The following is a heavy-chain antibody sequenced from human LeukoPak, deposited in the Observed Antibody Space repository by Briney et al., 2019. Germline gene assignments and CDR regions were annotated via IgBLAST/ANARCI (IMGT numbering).Heavy chain of an antibody. CDR1: GGSISSYY. CDR2: IYYSGGT. V-gene: IGHV4-59*12. CDR3: ARAVGSGSFQTYYYYMDV. D-gene: IGHD3-10*01. Sequence: PSETLSLTCTVSGGSISSYYWSWIRQPPGKGLEWIGYIYYSGGTNYNPSLKSRVTMSVDTSKNQFSLKLSSVTAADTAVYYCARAVGSGSFQTYYYYMDVWGKGTTVTISS. J-gene: IGHJ6*03.